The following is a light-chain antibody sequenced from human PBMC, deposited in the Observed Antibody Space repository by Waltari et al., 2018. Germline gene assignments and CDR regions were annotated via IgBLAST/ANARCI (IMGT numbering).Light chain of an antibody. V-gene: IGLV2-23*02. J-gene: IGLJ3*02. CDR1: SSDVETYNL. Sequence: QSALTQTVTVSGSPGQSITISCTGTSSDVETYNLVSWYQQHPGKAPTLIIYDVNKRPTGLSTRFPGSKSGNTAPLPIPGLHAADEADYYCCSYAVRAISVFGGGTKVTVL. CDR2: DVN. CDR3: CSYAVRAISV.